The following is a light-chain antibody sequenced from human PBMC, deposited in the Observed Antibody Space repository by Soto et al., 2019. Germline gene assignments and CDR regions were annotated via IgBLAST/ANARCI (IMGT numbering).Light chain of an antibody. Sequence: IMVTQCLTALSLSPGERATLSCRASQSVSSYLAWYQQKPGQAPRLLIYDASNRATGIPARFSGRGSGTDFTLTIRRLEPEDFAVYSCRQGTHWPSIAFAPG. J-gene: IGKJ3*01. CDR2: DAS. CDR1: QSVSSY. V-gene: IGKV3-11*01. CDR3: RQGTHWPSIA.